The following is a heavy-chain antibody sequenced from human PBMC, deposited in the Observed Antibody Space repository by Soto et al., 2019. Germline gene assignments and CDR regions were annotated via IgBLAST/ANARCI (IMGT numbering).Heavy chain of an antibody. V-gene: IGHV1-18*01. D-gene: IGHD4-17*01. J-gene: IGHJ3*02. CDR2: ISAYNGNT. CDR1: GYTFTSYG. CDR3: ARVYGDYVRGDAFDI. Sequence: QVQLVQSGAEVKKPGASVKVSCKASGYTFTSYGISWVRQAPGQGLEWMGWISAYNGNTNYAQKLQGRVTMTTDTSTNTAYMELRRLRSDDTAVYYCARVYGDYVRGDAFDIWGQGTMVTVSS.